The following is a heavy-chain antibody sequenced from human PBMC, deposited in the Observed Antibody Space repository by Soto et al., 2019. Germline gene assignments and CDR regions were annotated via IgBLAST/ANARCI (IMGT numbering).Heavy chain of an antibody. CDR2: ISYDGSNK. J-gene: IGHJ4*02. V-gene: IGHV3-30*18. CDR3: AKDRYYDILTGPRDYFDY. Sequence: KGLEWVAVISYDGSNKYYADSVKGRFTISRDNSKNTLYLQMNSLRAEDTAVYYCAKDRYYDILTGPRDYFDYWGQGTLVTVSS. D-gene: IGHD3-9*01.